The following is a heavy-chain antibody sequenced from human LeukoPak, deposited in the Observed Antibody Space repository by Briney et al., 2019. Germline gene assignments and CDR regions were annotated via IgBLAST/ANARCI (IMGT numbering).Heavy chain of an antibody. Sequence: PSETLSLTCTVSGGSISSCYWSWIRQPPGKGLECVGYVYYSGSTNYNPSLKSPVTISVDTSKNPFSLKLSSVTAADTAVYYCAREGGLDRSAWYNWFDPWGQGTLVTVSS. J-gene: IGHJ5*02. CDR3: AREGGLDRSAWYNWFDP. CDR2: VYYSGST. CDR1: GGSISSCY. D-gene: IGHD6-19*01. V-gene: IGHV4-59*01.